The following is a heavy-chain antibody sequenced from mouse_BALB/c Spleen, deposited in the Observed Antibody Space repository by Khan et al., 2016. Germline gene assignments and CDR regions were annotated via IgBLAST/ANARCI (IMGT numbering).Heavy chain of an antibody. CDR1: GYTLTNYG. Sequence: QIQLVQSGPELKKPGETVRISCKASGYTLTNYGMNWVKQAPGKGLKWMGWINTYTGEPTYADDFKGRFAFSLETSASTAYLQIHNLKNEDTATYFCARPDYGSSRGFAYWGQGTLVTVSA. D-gene: IGHD1-1*01. V-gene: IGHV9-3-1*01. CDR2: INTYTGEP. J-gene: IGHJ3*01. CDR3: ARPDYGSSRGFAY.